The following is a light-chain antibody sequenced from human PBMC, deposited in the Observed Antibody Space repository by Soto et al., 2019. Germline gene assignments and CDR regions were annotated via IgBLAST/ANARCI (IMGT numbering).Light chain of an antibody. J-gene: IGLJ3*02. CDR2: EGN. CDR3: CSYTGSSTS. V-gene: IGLV2-23*01. Sequence: ALTQPASVSGSPGQSITMSCAGASSDVGSYNLVSWYQQYPGKAPKLIIYEGNKRPSGVSNRFSGSGSGNTASLTISGLQAEDAADYYCCSYTGSSTSFGGGTKLTVL. CDR1: SSDVGSYNL.